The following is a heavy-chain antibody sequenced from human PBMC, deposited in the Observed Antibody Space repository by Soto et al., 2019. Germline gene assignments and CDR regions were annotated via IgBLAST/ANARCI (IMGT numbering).Heavy chain of an antibody. J-gene: IGHJ4*02. CDR1: GFTFDDYA. CDR2: ISWNSGSI. CDR3: AKGALLLWFGELSAHFAY. D-gene: IGHD3-10*01. Sequence: GGSLRLSCAASGFTFDDYAMHWVRQAPGKGLEWVSGISWNSGSIGYADSVKGRFTISRDNAKNSLYLQMNSLRAEDTALYYCAKGALLLWFGELSAHFAYWGQGTLVTVSS. V-gene: IGHV3-9*01.